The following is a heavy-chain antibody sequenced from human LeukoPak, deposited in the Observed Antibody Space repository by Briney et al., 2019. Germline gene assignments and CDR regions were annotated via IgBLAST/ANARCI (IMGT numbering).Heavy chain of an antibody. CDR3: SVTWGSSWYYFDY. J-gene: IGHJ4*02. CDR2: ISSSSSYK. V-gene: IGHV3-21*01. Sequence: PGGSLRLSCVASGFTFSRYSMNWVRQAPGKGLEWVSSISSSSSYKYYADSVKGRFTISRDNAENPLYLQMNSLRAEDTAVYYCSVTWGSSWYYFDYWGQGTLVTVSS. D-gene: IGHD6-13*01. CDR1: GFTFSRYS.